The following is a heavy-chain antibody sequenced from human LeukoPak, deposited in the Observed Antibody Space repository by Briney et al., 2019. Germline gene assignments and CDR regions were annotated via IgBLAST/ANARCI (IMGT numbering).Heavy chain of an antibody. D-gene: IGHD4-17*01. V-gene: IGHV1-18*01. CDR3: ARDWTTVTTADYYYYGMDV. J-gene: IGHJ6*02. CDR2: ISAYNGNT. CDR1: GYTFTSYG. Sequence: ASVKVSCKASGYTFTSYGISWVRQAPGQGLEWMGWISAYNGNTNYAQKLQGRVTMTTDTSASTAYMELRSLRSDDTAVYYCARDWTTVTTADYYYYGMDVWGQGTTVTVSS.